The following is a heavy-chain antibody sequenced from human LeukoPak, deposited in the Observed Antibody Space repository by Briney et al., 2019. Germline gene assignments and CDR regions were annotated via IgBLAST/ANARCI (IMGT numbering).Heavy chain of an antibody. Sequence: GRSLRLSCAASGFTFSSYAMHWVRQAPGKGLEWVAVISYDGSNKYYADSVKGRFTISRDNSKNTLYLQMNSLRAEDTAVYYCARVGEYYDSSAILHAFDIWGQGTMVTVSS. CDR1: GFTFSSYA. D-gene: IGHD3-22*01. CDR3: ARVGEYYDSSAILHAFDI. V-gene: IGHV3-30-3*01. CDR2: ISYDGSNK. J-gene: IGHJ3*02.